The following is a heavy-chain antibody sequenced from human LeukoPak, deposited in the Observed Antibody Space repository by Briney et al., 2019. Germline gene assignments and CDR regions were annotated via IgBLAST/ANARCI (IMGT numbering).Heavy chain of an antibody. V-gene: IGHV3-23*01. Sequence: RLSCAASGFTFSSYAMTWVRQAPGKGLEWVLGISVSGGSTYYADSVKGRFTISRDNSKNTLYLQMNSLRAEDTAVYYCAKELRSDSSAYSYFDYWGQGTLVTVSS. J-gene: IGHJ4*02. CDR2: ISVSGGST. CDR3: AKELRSDSSAYSYFDY. D-gene: IGHD3-22*01. CDR1: GFTFSSYA.